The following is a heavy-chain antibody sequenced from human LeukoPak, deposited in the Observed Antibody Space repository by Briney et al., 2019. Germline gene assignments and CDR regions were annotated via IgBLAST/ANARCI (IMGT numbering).Heavy chain of an antibody. J-gene: IGHJ6*02. CDR1: GGSISSYY. CDR3: ARTRYSSGWSPTYGMDV. V-gene: IGHV4-59*01. CDR2: IYYSGST. D-gene: IGHD6-19*01. Sequence: ASETLSLTCTVSGGSISSYYWSWIRQPPGKGLEWIGYIYYSGSTNYNPSLMSRVSMSVDTSKNQFSLKLSSVTAADTAVYYCARTRYSSGWSPTYGMDVWGQGTTVTVSS.